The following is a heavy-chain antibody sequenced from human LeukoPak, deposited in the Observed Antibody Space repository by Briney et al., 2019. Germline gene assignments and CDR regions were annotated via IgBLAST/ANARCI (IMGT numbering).Heavy chain of an antibody. Sequence: SETLSLTCTVSGGSISSSSYYWSWIRQPPGKGLEWIGYIYYSGSTNYNPSLKSRVTISVDTSKNQFSLKLSSVTAADTAVYYCASGSSSWPDYWGQGTLVTVSS. V-gene: IGHV4-61*05. J-gene: IGHJ4*02. CDR3: ASGSSSWPDY. D-gene: IGHD6-13*01. CDR1: GGSISSSSYY. CDR2: IYYSGST.